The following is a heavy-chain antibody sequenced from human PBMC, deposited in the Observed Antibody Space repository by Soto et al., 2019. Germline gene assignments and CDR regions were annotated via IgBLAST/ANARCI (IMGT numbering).Heavy chain of an antibody. J-gene: IGHJ5*02. Sequence: QVQLVQSGAEVKKPGSSVKVSCKASGGTFSSYAISWERQAPGQGLAWMGGIITICGTANYAQKVQGRVTSTADESTSKAYMELSSLRSEVTAVYYCASSGEYQLLYGNWFAPWGQGTVVTVSS. CDR3: ASSGEYQLLYGNWFAP. D-gene: IGHD2-2*02. CDR1: GGTFSSYA. V-gene: IGHV1-69*01. CDR2: IITICGTA.